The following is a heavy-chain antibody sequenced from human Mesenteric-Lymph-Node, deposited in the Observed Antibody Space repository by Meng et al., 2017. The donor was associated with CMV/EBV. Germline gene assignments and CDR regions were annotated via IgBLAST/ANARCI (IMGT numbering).Heavy chain of an antibody. D-gene: IGHD6-6*01. CDR2: IYPDDSEA. CDR1: GFSFATFW. CDR3: ARLGISSSSVYDF. V-gene: IGHV5-51*01. J-gene: IGHJ4*02. Sequence: ESLKISGKGSGFSFATFWIGWVRQSSGKGLESMGIIYPDDSEATYSPSFQGQVTFSVDKSINTAYLQWSSLQASDTAMYYCARLGISSSSVYDFWGQGTLVTVSS.